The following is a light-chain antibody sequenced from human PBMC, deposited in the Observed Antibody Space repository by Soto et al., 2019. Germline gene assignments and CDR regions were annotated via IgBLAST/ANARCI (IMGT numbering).Light chain of an antibody. CDR3: QQYGSSLWT. J-gene: IGKJ1*01. Sequence: EIVLTQSPGTLSLSPGERATLSCRASQSISSSYLAWYQQKPGRAPRLLIYGASSRATGIPDRFSGSGSGTDFTLTISRLEPEDFAVYYCQQYGSSLWTFCQGTKVEIK. CDR2: GAS. V-gene: IGKV3-20*01. CDR1: QSISSSY.